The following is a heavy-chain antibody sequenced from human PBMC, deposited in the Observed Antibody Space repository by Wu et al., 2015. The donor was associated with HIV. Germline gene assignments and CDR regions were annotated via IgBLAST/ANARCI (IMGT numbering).Heavy chain of an antibody. CDR2: INPNSGGT. CDR3: ARDPAYCSGGSCYYFDY. D-gene: IGHD2-15*01. CDR1: GYTFTTSD. Sequence: QVQLVQSGAEVKKPGASVKVSCKASGYTFTTSDIHWVRQASGQGLEWMGWINPNSGGTNYAQKFQGRVTMTRDTSISTAYMELSRLRSDDTAVYYCARDPAYCSGGSCYYFDYWGQGTLVTVSS. V-gene: IGHV1-2*02. J-gene: IGHJ4*02.